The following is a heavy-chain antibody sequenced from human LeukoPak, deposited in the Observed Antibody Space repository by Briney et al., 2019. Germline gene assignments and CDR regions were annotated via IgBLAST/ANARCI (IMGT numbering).Heavy chain of an antibody. CDR2: ISSNGGST. V-gene: IGHV3-64D*06. J-gene: IGHJ4*02. CDR3: VKGSLAAAGAFDY. CDR1: GFTFSSYA. D-gene: IGHD6-13*01. Sequence: QPGGSLRLSCSASGFTFSSYAMHWVRQAPGKGLEYVSAISSNGGSTYYADSVKGRFTISRDNSKNTLYLQMSSLRAEDTAVCYCVKGSLAAAGAFDYWGQGTLVTVSS.